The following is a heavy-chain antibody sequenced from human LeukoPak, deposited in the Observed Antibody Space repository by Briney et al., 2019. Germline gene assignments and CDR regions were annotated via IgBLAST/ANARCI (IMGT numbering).Heavy chain of an antibody. J-gene: IGHJ6*03. V-gene: IGHV1-18*01. CDR1: GYTFTSYG. CDR2: ISPYNGNT. Sequence: ASVKVSCKASGYTFTSYGISWVRQAPGQGLEWMGWISPYNGNTNYAQKLQGRVTMTTNTSTSTAYMELSSLRSDDTAVYYCARGLRIAAAGGSYYYYYMDVWGKGTTVTVSS. D-gene: IGHD6-13*01. CDR3: ARGLRIAAAGGSYYYYYMDV.